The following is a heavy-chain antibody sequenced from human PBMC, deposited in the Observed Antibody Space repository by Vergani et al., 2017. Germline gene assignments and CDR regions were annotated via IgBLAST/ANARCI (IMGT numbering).Heavy chain of an antibody. Sequence: EVQLVESGGGLVKPGGSLRLSCAASGFTFSSYSMNWVRQAPGKGLEWVSSISSSSSYIYYADSVKGRFTISRDNAKNSLYLQMNILIAEDTAVYYCAREYCSSTSCYPNYYYGMDVWGQGP. CDR2: ISSSSSYI. J-gene: IGHJ6*02. D-gene: IGHD2-2*01. CDR3: AREYCSSTSCYPNYYYGMDV. CDR1: GFTFSSYS. V-gene: IGHV3-21*01.